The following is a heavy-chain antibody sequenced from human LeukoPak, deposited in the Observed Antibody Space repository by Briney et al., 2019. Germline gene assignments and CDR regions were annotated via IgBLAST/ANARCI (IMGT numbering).Heavy chain of an antibody. D-gene: IGHD3-10*01. J-gene: IGHJ3*02. CDR2: INHSGST. Sequence: SETLSLTCAVYGGSFSGYYWSWIRQPPGKGLEWIGEINHSGSTNYNPSLKSRVTISVDTSENQFSLKLSSVTAADTAVYYCARPYGSGSYYSLGAFDIWGQGTMVTVSS. CDR1: GGSFSGYY. V-gene: IGHV4-34*01. CDR3: ARPYGSGSYYSLGAFDI.